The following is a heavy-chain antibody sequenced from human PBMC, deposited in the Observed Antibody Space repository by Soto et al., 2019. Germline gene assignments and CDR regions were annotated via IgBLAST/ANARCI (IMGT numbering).Heavy chain of an antibody. CDR3: TRAPRGIIVAPDY. Sequence: GESLKISCKGSGYTFTSYWVGWVRQMPGKGPEWMAIIYPADSDTRYNPSLQGHVTVSTDTSISTTYMELSSLTSEDTAVYYCTRAPRGIIVAPDYWGQGTLVTVSS. J-gene: IGHJ4*02. D-gene: IGHD6-19*01. CDR1: GYTFTSYW. CDR2: IYPADSDT. V-gene: IGHV5-51*01.